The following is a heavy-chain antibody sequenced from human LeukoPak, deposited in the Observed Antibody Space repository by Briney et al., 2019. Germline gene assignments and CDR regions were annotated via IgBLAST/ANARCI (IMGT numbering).Heavy chain of an antibody. CDR3: AFDYGDYPFDY. J-gene: IGHJ4*02. D-gene: IGHD4-17*01. V-gene: IGHV4-39*01. Sequence: SETLSLTCTVSGGSISSYYWGWIRQPPGKGLEWIGSIYYSGSTYYNPSLKSRVTISVDTSKNQFSLKLSSVTAADTAVYYCAFDYGDYPFDYWGQGTLVTVSS. CDR2: IYYSGST. CDR1: GGSISSYY.